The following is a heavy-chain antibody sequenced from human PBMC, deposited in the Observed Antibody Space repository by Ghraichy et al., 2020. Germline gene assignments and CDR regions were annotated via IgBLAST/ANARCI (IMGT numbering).Heavy chain of an antibody. D-gene: IGHD1-1*01. J-gene: IGHJ3*02. Sequence: ASVKVSCKPSGYTFTGYPMHWVRQAPGQGLEWMGRIDPKSGATSYAQKFQGWVTMTGDTSIRTAFLELSRLTYDDTALYYCVRENWKYAFDIWGQGTMVTVS. CDR3: VRENWKYAFDI. V-gene: IGHV1-2*04. CDR1: GYTFTGYP. CDR2: IDPKSGAT.